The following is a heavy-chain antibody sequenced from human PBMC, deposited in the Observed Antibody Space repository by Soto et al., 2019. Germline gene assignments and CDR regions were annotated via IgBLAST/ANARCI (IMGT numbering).Heavy chain of an antibody. CDR2: FDPEDGET. J-gene: IGHJ4*02. D-gene: IGHD3-16*02. CDR1: GYTLTELS. Sequence: ASVKVSCKVSGYTLTELSMHWVRQAPGKGLEWMGGFDPEDGETIYAQKFQGRVTMTEDTSTDTAYMELSSLRSEDTAVYYCATLGELSFYFDYWGQGTLVTVSS. V-gene: IGHV1-24*01. CDR3: ATLGELSFYFDY.